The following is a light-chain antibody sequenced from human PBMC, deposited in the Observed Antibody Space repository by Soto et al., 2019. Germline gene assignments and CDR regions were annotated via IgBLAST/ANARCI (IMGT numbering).Light chain of an antibody. CDR3: QQRSNWPRT. V-gene: IGKV3-11*01. CDR1: QSVRTY. J-gene: IGKJ1*01. CDR2: DAS. Sequence: EIVLTQSPATLSLSPGERATLSCRASQSVRTYLAWYQQKPGQAPRLLIYDASKRATGIPPRFSGSGSGTDFTLTISGLGPEDFAVYYCQQRSNWPRTFGQGTKVEI.